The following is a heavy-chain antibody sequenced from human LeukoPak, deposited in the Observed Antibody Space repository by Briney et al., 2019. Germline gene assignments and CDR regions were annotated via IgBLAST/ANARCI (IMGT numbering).Heavy chain of an antibody. D-gene: IGHD5-24*01. CDR1: GFTFSSYG. CDR3: AKEQTLDGSFDY. J-gene: IGHJ4*02. V-gene: IGHV3-30*18. Sequence: GGSLRLSCAASGFTFSSYGMHWVRQAPGKGLEWVAVISYDGSNKYYADSVKGRFTISRDNSKNTLYLQMNSLRAEDTAVYYCAKEQTLDGSFDYWGQGTLVTVSS. CDR2: ISYDGSNK.